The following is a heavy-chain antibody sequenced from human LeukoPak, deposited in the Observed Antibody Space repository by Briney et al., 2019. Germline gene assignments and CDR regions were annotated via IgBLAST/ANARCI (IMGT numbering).Heavy chain of an antibody. J-gene: IGHJ5*02. CDR2: INGSGGRT. D-gene: IGHD6-13*01. CDR3: AKNWVASSWFNWFDP. V-gene: IGHV3-23*01. CDR1: GFTFSSYG. Sequence: PGGSLRLSCADSGFTFSSYGMNWVRQAPGKGLEWVCTINGSGGRTHYADSVKGRFTISRDNSKNTLYLQMNSLRAEDTAVYYCAKNWVASSWFNWFDPWGQGTLVTVSS.